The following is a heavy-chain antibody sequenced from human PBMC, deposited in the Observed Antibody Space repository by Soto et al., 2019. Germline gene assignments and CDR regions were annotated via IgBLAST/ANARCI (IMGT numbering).Heavy chain of an antibody. D-gene: IGHD6-13*01. V-gene: IGHV5-51*01. J-gene: IGHJ6*02. CDR1: GYSFTSYW. CDR2: IYPGDSDT. Sequence: GESLKISCKGSGYSFTSYWIGWVRQMPGKGLEWMGIIYPGDSDTRYSPYFQGQVTISADKSISTAYLQWSRPKASDTAMYYYARTAAAGKYYYGVDVGGQGTTVPVSS. CDR3: ARTAAAGKYYYGVDV.